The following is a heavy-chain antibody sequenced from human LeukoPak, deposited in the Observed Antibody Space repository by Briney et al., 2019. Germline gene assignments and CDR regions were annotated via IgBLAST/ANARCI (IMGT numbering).Heavy chain of an antibody. J-gene: IGHJ5*02. CDR2: ISYDGSNK. CDR1: GFTFNSYA. D-gene: IGHD2-2*01. Sequence: GGSLRLSCAASGFTFNSYAMHWVRQAPGKGLEWVAVISYDGSNKYYADSVKGRFTISRDNSKNTLYLQMNSLRAEDTAVYYCAKGPVPAFDPWGQGTLVTVSS. V-gene: IGHV3-30-3*01. CDR3: AKGPVPAFDP.